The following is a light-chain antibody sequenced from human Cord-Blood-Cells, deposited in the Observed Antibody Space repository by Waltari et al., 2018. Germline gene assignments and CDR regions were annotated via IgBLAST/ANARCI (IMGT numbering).Light chain of an antibody. Sequence: EIVLTQSPGTLSLSPGERATLSCRARQSVSSSYLAWYQQKPGQAPRLLLYGASSRATGIQDRFSGSGSGTDFTLTISRLEPEDFAVYYCQQYGSSPLTFGGGTKVEIK. CDR1: QSVSSSY. CDR3: QQYGSSPLT. J-gene: IGKJ4*01. CDR2: GAS. V-gene: IGKV3-20*01.